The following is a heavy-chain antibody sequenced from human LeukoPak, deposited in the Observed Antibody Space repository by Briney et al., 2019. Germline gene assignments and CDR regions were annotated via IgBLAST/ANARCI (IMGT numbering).Heavy chain of an antibody. CDR2: IIPIFGTA. Sequence: GSSVKVSCKASGGTFRSYAISWVRQAPGQGLEWMGGIIPIFGTANYAQKFQGRVTITADESTSTADMELSSLRSEDTAVYYCARDKEYRYGYGDFDYWGQGTLVTVSS. V-gene: IGHV1-69*01. CDR3: ARDKEYRYGYGDFDY. CDR1: GGTFRSYA. D-gene: IGHD5-18*01. J-gene: IGHJ4*02.